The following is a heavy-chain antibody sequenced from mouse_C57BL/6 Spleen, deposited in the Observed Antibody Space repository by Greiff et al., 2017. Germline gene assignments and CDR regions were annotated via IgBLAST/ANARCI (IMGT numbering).Heavy chain of an antibody. V-gene: IGHV5-4*03. D-gene: IGHD1-1*01. CDR2: ISDGGSYT. CDR1: GFTFSSYA. J-gene: IGHJ2*01. Sequence: EVKVVESGGGLVKPGGSLKLSCAASGFTFSSYAMSWVRQTPEKRLEWVATISDGGSYTYYPDNVKGRFTISRDNAKNNLYLQMSHLKSEDTAMYYCARTITTVVAPFDYWGQGTTLTVSS. CDR3: ARTITTVVAPFDY.